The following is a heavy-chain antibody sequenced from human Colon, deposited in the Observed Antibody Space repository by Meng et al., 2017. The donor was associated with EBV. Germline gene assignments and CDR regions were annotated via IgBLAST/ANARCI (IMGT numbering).Heavy chain of an antibody. CDR1: GGSIGSYY. J-gene: IGHJ5*02. CDR3: ARHFINWFDP. CDR2: IYYSGST. Sequence: QVQLQQSGPGLVKPSEALSLTCTVSGGSIGSYYWSWIRQPPGKGLEWIGYIYYSGSTSYNPSLKSRVTISVDTSKNQFSLKLSSVTAADTAVYYCARHFINWFDPWGQGTLVTVSS. V-gene: IGHV4-59*08.